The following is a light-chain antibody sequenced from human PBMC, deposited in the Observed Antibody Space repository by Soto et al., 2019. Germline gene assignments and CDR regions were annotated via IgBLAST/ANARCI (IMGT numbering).Light chain of an antibody. CDR2: DVS. Sequence: SALTQPRSVSGSPGQAVTISCTGTSNDIGGYNYVSWYQQHPDKAPKLMIFDVSQRPSGVPDRFSGSKSGNTASLTISGLQAEDEADYYCCSYAGSYTFVVFGGGTKLTVL. CDR3: CSYAGSYTFVV. V-gene: IGLV2-11*01. J-gene: IGLJ2*01. CDR1: SNDIGGYNY.